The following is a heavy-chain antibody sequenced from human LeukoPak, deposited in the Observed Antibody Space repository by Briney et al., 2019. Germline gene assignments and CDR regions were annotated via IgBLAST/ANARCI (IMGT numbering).Heavy chain of an antibody. Sequence: GGSLRLSCAASGFTFSIYWMSWVRQAPGKGLEWVANIKQDGSEKYYVDSVKGRFTISRDNAKNSLYLQMNSLRAEDTAVYYCARARWLVDYWGQGTLVTVSS. CDR3: ARARWLVDY. CDR2: IKQDGSEK. D-gene: IGHD6-19*01. CDR1: GFTFSIYW. J-gene: IGHJ4*02. V-gene: IGHV3-7*04.